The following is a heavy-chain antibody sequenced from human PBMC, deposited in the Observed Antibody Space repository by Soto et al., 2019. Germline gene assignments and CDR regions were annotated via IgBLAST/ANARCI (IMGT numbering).Heavy chain of an antibody. CDR3: ARMGWAVAGSYYFDY. V-gene: IGHV3-30-3*01. CDR2: ISSDGGNN. CDR1: GFTVSTYA. D-gene: IGHD6-19*01. Sequence: QVQLVESGGGVVQPGRSLRLSCAASGFTVSTYAMHWVRQAPGKGLEWVAVISSDGGNNYYADSVKGRFTISRDNSKNTLYLQMNSLRVEDTAVYYCARMGWAVAGSYYFDYWGQGTLVTVSS. J-gene: IGHJ4*02.